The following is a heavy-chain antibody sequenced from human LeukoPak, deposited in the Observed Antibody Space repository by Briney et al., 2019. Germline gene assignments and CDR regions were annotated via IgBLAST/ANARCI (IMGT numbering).Heavy chain of an antibody. J-gene: IGHJ4*02. V-gene: IGHV1-46*01. CDR3: ARGRGYYDSSGLFDY. Sequence: ASVTVSCKASGYTFTSYYMHWVRQAPGQGLEWMGIINPSGGSTSYAQKFQGRVTMTRDTSTSTVYMELSSLRSEDTAVYYCARGRGYYDSSGLFDYWGQGTLVTVSS. D-gene: IGHD3-22*01. CDR1: GYTFTSYY. CDR2: INPSGGST.